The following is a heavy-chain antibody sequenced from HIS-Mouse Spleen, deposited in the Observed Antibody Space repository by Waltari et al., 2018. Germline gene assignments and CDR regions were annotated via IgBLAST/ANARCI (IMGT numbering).Heavy chain of an antibody. V-gene: IGHV4-39*07. D-gene: IGHD6-13*01. CDR2: IYYSGGT. Sequence: QLQLQESGPGLVKPSETLSLTCTVSGGSISSSSYYWGWIRQPPGRGLEWIGSIYYSGGTYYNPSLKSLVTRSVDTSKNQFSLKLSSVTAADTAVYYCAREIPYSSSWYDWYFDLWGRGTLVTVSS. J-gene: IGHJ2*01. CDR1: GGSISSSSYY. CDR3: AREIPYSSSWYDWYFDL.